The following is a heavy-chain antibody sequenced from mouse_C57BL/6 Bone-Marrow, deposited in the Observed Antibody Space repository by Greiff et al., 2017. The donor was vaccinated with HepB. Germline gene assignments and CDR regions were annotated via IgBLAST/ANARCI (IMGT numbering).Heavy chain of an antibody. Sequence: EVQLQQSGPELVKPGASVKISCKASGYTFTDYYMNWVKQSHGKSLEWIGDINPNNGGTSYNQKFKGKATLTVDKSSSTAYMELRSLTSEDSAVYYGARERDYAKVRRDYWGQGTTLTVSS. D-gene: IGHD2-14*01. CDR3: ARERDYAKVRRDY. CDR1: GYTFTDYY. J-gene: IGHJ2*01. CDR2: INPNNGGT. V-gene: IGHV1-26*01.